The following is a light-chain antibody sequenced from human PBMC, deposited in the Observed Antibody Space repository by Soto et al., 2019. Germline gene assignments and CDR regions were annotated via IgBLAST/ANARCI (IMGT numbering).Light chain of an antibody. Sequence: QAVVTQEPSFSVSPGRTVTLTCGLSSGSVSTSYYPNWYQQTPGQAPRTLIYSTNTRSSWVPDRFSGSILGNKAALTITGAQADDDADYYCALYMGSGIGVFGGGTKLTVL. V-gene: IGLV8-61*01. J-gene: IGLJ3*02. CDR2: STN. CDR1: SGSVSTSYY. CDR3: ALYMGSGIGV.